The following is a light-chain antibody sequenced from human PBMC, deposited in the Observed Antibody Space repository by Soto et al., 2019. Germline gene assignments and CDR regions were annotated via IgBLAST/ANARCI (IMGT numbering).Light chain of an antibody. Sequence: EILLPQSPGPLTLSPGERATLSCRGWQRGNSSHQAWYQQKPGKAPRLLIYAASSRATGIPDRVSGSGSGTEFTLTISSKEPEDFAVYYCQQYRSSPWTFGQGLKVDI. CDR2: AAS. J-gene: IGKJ1*01. CDR1: QRGNSSH. CDR3: QQYRSSPWT. V-gene: IGKV3-20*01.